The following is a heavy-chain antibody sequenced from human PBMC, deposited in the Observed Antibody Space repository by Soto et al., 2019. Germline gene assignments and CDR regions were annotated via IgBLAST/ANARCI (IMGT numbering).Heavy chain of an antibody. V-gene: IGHV3-43*01. J-gene: IGHJ4*02. CDR2: INRNGDTT. CDR3: VKELMGSRWISFDC. Sequence: EVQLVESGGVVVQPGGSLRLSCAASGFTFDDYSMHWVRQAPGKGLEWVSLINRNGDTTYYGDSVKGRFTISRDNSKNSLFLQMNSLRAEDSALYYCVKELMGSRWISFDCWGQGTLVTVSS. CDR1: GFTFDDYS. D-gene: IGHD6-13*01.